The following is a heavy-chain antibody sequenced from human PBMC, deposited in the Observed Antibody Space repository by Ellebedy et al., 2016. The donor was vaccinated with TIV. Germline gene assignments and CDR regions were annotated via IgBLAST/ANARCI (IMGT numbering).Heavy chain of an antibody. CDR3: ARTSRVGYYFDY. CDR2: INPNSGDT. Sequence: AASVKVSCKASGYTFTGYYMHWVRQAPGQGLEWMGWINPNSGDTNYAQKFQGRVTMTRDTSISTAYMELSRLRSDDTAVYYCARTSRVGYYFDYWGQGTLVTVSS. J-gene: IGHJ4*02. CDR1: GYTFTGYY. V-gene: IGHV1-2*02.